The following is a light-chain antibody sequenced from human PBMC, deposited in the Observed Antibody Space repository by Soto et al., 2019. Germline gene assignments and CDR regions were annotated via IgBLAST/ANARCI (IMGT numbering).Light chain of an antibody. J-gene: IGLJ3*02. V-gene: IGLV2-14*01. CDR3: SSYRSGSTPWV. CDR2: EVS. Sequence: QSALTQPASVSGSPGQSITLSCTGTSSDVGGYNYVSWYQQHPGKAPKLMIYEVSNRPSGVSNRFSGSKSGNTASLTISGLQAEDEANYYCSSYRSGSTPWVFGGGTKLTVL. CDR1: SSDVGGYNY.